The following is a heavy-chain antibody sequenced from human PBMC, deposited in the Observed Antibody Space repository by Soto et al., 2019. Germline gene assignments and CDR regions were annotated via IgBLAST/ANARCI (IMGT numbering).Heavy chain of an antibody. V-gene: IGHV4-39*07. J-gene: IGHJ4*02. Sequence: SETLSVTCTVSGGSISSSSYYWGWIRQPPGKGLEWIGSIYYSGSTYYNPSLKSRVTISVDTSKNQFSLKLSSVTAADTAVYYCASYYYDSSGYPPWGQGTLVTVS. D-gene: IGHD3-22*01. CDR1: GGSISSSSYY. CDR3: ASYYYDSSGYPP. CDR2: IYYSGST.